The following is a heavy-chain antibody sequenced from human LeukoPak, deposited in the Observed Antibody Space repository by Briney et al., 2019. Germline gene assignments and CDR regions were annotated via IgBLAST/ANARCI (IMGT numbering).Heavy chain of an antibody. Sequence: PGRSLRLSCAASGFTFSSYGMHWVRQAPGKGLEWVAVIWYDGSNKYYADSVKGRFTISRDNSKNTLYLQMNSLRAEDTAVYYCARDRLPVQRFLEWLSIYNYYGMDVWGQGTTVTVFS. J-gene: IGHJ6*02. CDR3: ARDRLPVQRFLEWLSIYNYYGMDV. CDR1: GFTFSSYG. CDR2: IWYDGSNK. V-gene: IGHV3-33*01. D-gene: IGHD3-3*01.